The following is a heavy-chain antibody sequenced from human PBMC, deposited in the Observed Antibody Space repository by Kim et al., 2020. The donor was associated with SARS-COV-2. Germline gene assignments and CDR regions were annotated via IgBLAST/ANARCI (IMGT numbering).Heavy chain of an antibody. CDR1: GGSISSGGYY. Sequence: SQTLSLTCTVSGGSISSGGYYWSWIRQHPGKGLEWIGYIYYSGSTYYNPSLKSRVTISVDTSKNQFSLKLSSVTAADTAVYYCARDVLEGAVVYFDYWGQGTLVTVSS. CDR2: IYYSGST. CDR3: ARDVLEGAVVYFDY. D-gene: IGHD6-19*01. J-gene: IGHJ4*02. V-gene: IGHV4-31*03.